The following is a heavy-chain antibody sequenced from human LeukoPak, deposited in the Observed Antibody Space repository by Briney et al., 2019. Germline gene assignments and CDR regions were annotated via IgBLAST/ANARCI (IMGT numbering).Heavy chain of an antibody. V-gene: IGHV4-31*02. Sequence: SESLTLSCTVSGFTISSGGYNWIWIRPHPGKGLEWIGYIDYSGSTYYNPSLKSRVTISVDTSKSQFSLKLSSVTAEDTAVYYGARDRYYGSSYYCYGMDVWGQGTTVTVSS. CDR3: ARDRYYGSSYYCYGMDV. CDR2: IDYSGST. D-gene: IGHD3-10*01. CDR1: GFTISSGGYN. J-gene: IGHJ6*02.